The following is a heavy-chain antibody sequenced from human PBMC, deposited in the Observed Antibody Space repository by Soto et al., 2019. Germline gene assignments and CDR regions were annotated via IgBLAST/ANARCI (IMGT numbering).Heavy chain of an antibody. Sequence: SSETLSLTCAVSGGSISSGGYYWSWIRQPPGKGLEWIGYIYYSGSTNYNPSLKSRVTISVETSKNQFSLKLSSVTAADTAVYYCARDRNYDAPHVGMDVWGQGTTVTVSS. D-gene: IGHD3-3*01. CDR2: IYYSGST. CDR3: ARDRNYDAPHVGMDV. CDR1: GGSISSGGYY. V-gene: IGHV4-61*08. J-gene: IGHJ6*02.